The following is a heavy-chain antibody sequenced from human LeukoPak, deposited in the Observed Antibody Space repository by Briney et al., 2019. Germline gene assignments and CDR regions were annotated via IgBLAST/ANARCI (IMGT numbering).Heavy chain of an antibody. Sequence: SVKVSCKASGGTFSSYAISWVRQAPGQGLEWMGGIIPIFGTANYAQKFQGRVTITTDESTSTAYMELSSLRSDDTAVYYCARGLKAEIDYWGQGTLVTVSS. V-gene: IGHV1-69*05. CDR3: ARGLKAEIDY. CDR1: GGTFSSYA. CDR2: IIPIFGTA. J-gene: IGHJ4*02.